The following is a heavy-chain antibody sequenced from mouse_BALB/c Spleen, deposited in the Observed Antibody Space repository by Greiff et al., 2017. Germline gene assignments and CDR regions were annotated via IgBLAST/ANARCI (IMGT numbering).Heavy chain of an antibody. J-gene: IGHJ4*01. Sequence: QVQLQQSGAELAKPGASVKMSCKASGYTFTSYWMHWVKQRPGQGLEWIGYINPSTGYTEYNQKFKDKATLTADKSSSTAYMQLSSLTSEDSAVYYCARCYGNYIAYAMDYWGQGTSVTVSS. V-gene: IGHV1-7*01. CDR2: INPSTGYT. CDR1: GYTFTSYW. D-gene: IGHD2-1*01. CDR3: ARCYGNYIAYAMDY.